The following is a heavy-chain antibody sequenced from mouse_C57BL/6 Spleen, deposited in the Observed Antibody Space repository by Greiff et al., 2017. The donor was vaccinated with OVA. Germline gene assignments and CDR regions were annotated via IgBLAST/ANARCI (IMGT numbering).Heavy chain of an antibody. V-gene: IGHV5-4*01. CDR2: ISDGGSYT. Sequence: EVHLVESGGGLVKPGGSLKLSCAASGFTFSSYAMSWVRQTPEKRLEWVATISDGGSYTYYPDNVKGRFTISRDNAKNNLYLQMSHLKSEDTAMYYCAREGYGRGYAMDYWGQGTSVTVSS. CDR1: GFTFSSYA. J-gene: IGHJ4*01. CDR3: AREGYGRGYAMDY. D-gene: IGHD2-14*01.